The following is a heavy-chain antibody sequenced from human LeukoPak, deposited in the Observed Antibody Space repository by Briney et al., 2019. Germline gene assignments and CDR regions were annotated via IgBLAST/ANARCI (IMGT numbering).Heavy chain of an antibody. D-gene: IGHD2/OR15-2a*01. CDR1: GGTFSSYA. CDR3: ARVNRVLSASYYFDY. J-gene: IGHJ4*02. Sequence: SSVKVSCKDSGGTFSSYAISWVRQAPGQGLEWMGGIIPIFVTANYAQKFQGRVTITADKSTSTAYMELSSLRSEDTAVYYCARVNRVLSASYYFDYWGQGTLVTVSS. CDR2: IIPIFVTA. V-gene: IGHV1-69*06.